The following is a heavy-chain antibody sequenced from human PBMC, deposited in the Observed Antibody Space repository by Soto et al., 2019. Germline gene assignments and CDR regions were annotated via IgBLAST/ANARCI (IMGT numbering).Heavy chain of an antibody. CDR2: IYQSGTT. CDR3: ARAGGYSGYDYYYYYYYMDV. CDR1: SGSISSSNG. Sequence: SQTLSLTCAVSSGSISSSNGWSWVRQPPGEGLEWIGEIYQSGTTNYNPSLKSRVTISVDKSKNQFSLKLSSVTAADTGVYYCARAGGYSGYDYYYYYYYMDVWGKGTTVTVSS. V-gene: IGHV4-4*02. D-gene: IGHD5-12*01. J-gene: IGHJ6*03.